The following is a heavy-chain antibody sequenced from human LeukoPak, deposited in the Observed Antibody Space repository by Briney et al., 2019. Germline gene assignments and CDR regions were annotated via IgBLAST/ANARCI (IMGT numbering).Heavy chain of an antibody. J-gene: IGHJ6*02. D-gene: IGHD3-10*01. CDR2: NYYAGGT. V-gene: IGHV4-39*01. CDR3: ARGFGESEYYYYGMDV. Sequence: SETLSLTCTVSGGSISSSSYYWGWIRQPPGRGLDWIGTNYYAGGTYYNPSLKSRVTISVDTSKNQFSLRLSSATAADTAVYYCARGFGESEYYYYGMDVWGQGTTVTVSS. CDR1: GGSISSSSYY.